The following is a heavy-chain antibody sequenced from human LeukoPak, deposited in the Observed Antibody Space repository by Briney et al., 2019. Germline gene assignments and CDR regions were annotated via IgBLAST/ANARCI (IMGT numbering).Heavy chain of an antibody. CDR1: GFTFSSYE. CDR2: ISSSGNTI. D-gene: IGHD3-9*01. CDR3: ARDMGIVTGYYVDY. Sequence: GGSLRLSCAASGFTFSSYEMNWVRQAPGKGLEWVSYISSSGNTIYYADSVKGRFTISRDNAKNSLSLQMNSLRAEDTAVYYCARDMGIVTGYYVDYWGQGTLVTVSS. J-gene: IGHJ4*02. V-gene: IGHV3-48*03.